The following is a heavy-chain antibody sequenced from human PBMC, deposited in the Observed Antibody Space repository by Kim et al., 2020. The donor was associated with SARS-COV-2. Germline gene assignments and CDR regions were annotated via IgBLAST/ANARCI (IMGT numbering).Heavy chain of an antibody. CDR3: ARAPSITIFGVVTHFDY. CDR2: IYYSGST. CDR1: GGSISSGGYY. J-gene: IGHJ4*02. D-gene: IGHD3-3*01. Sequence: SETLSLTCTVSGGSISSGGYYWSWIRQHPGKGLEWIGYIYYSGSTYYNPSLKSRITISVDTSKNQFSLKLSPVTAADTAVYYCARAPSITIFGVVTHFDYWGQGTLITVSS. V-gene: IGHV4-31*03.